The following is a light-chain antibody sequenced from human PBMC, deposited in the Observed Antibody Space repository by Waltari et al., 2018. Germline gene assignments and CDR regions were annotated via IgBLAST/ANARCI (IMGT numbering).Light chain of an antibody. V-gene: IGLV2-11*01. CDR2: DVS. Sequence: QAALTQPPSVSGSPGQSVTISCSGTSSDIGGYNYVSWYQQHPGKAPKLMIYDVSKRPSGVSDRFAGSKSGNTASLTISVLQAEDEADYYCSSYAGSNTFIFGAGTRLTVL. CDR1: SSDIGGYNY. CDR3: SSYAGSNTFI. J-gene: IGLJ1*01.